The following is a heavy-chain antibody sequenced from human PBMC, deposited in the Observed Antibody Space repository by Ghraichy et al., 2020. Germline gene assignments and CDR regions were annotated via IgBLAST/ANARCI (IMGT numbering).Heavy chain of an antibody. CDR3: AKDHFWFGAAAGTPFQLGY. CDR2: ISGSGGST. V-gene: IGHV3-23*01. J-gene: IGHJ4*02. CDR1: GFTFSSYA. D-gene: IGHD6-13*01. Sequence: GGSLRLSCAASGFTFSSYAMSWVRQAPGKGLEWVSAISGSGGSTYYADSVKGRFTISRDNSKNTLYLQMNSLRAEDTAVYYCAKDHFWFGAAAGTPFQLGYWGQGTLVTVSS.